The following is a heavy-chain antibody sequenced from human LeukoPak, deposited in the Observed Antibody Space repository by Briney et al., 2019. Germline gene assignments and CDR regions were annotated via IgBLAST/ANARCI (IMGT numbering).Heavy chain of an antibody. V-gene: IGHV4-34*01. CDR1: GGSFSGYY. Sequence: KPSETLSLTCAVYGGSFSGYYWSWIRQPPGKGLEWIGEINHSGSTNYNPSLKSRVTISVDTSKDQLSLKLSSVTAADTAVYYCAGSIAARLDYWGQGTLVTVSS. D-gene: IGHD6-6*01. CDR3: AGSIAARLDY. CDR2: INHSGST. J-gene: IGHJ4*02.